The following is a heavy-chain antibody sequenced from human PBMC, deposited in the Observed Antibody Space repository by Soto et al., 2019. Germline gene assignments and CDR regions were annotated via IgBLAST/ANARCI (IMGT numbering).Heavy chain of an antibody. Sequence: GESLKISCKGSGYSFTSYWIGWVRQMPGKGLEWMGIIYPGDSDTRYSPSFQGQVTISADKSISTAYLQWSSLKASDTAIYYCARFERYSYKGVDVWGQGTTVTVSS. J-gene: IGHJ6*02. CDR1: GYSFTSYW. V-gene: IGHV5-51*01. CDR2: IYPGDSDT. CDR3: ARFERYSYKGVDV. D-gene: IGHD5-18*01.